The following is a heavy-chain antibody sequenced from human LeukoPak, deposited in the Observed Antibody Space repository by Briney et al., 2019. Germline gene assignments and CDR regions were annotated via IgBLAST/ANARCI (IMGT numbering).Heavy chain of an antibody. CDR3: ARGRGNGMNYYYYYMDV. J-gene: IGHJ6*03. V-gene: IGHV4-34*01. CDR1: GGSFSGYY. CDR2: INHSGST. Sequence: SETLSLTCAVYGGSFSGYYWGWIRQPPGKGLEWIGEINHSGSTNYNPSLKSRVTISVDTSKNQFSLKLSSVTAADTAVYYCARGRGNGMNYYYYYMDVWGKGTTVTVSS. D-gene: IGHD1-1*01.